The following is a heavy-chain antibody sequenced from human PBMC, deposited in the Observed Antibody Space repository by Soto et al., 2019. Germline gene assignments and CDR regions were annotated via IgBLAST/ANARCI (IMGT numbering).Heavy chain of an antibody. CDR2: IHYSGNT. Sequence: SEAHSLPRSFSGVPLSSGGFFSNWIRPRPGKGLEWIGNIHYSGNTDYNPSLKSRVTISVDTSKNQFSLQLTSVTAADTAVYFCARDEEYCSSTTCPFDSWGQGTLVTSPQ. V-gene: IGHV4-31*03. D-gene: IGHD2-2*01. CDR1: GVPLSSGGFF. CDR3: ARDEEYCSSTTCPFDS. J-gene: IGHJ4*02.